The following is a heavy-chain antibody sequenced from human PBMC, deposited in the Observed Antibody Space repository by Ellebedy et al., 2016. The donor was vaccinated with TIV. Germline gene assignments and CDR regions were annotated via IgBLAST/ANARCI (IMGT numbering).Heavy chain of an antibody. J-gene: IGHJ4*02. CDR1: GFTFSTYG. CDR2: ISYDGNKT. V-gene: IGHV3-30*03. CDR3: ASNYATYYDILTGYVFDY. Sequence: GESVKISXAASGFTFSTYGMHWVRQAPGKGLEWAALISYDGNKTDYADSVKGRFTISRDNSKNTLYLQMNSLRAEDTAVYYCASNYATYYDILTGYVFDYWGQGTLVTVSS. D-gene: IGHD3-9*01.